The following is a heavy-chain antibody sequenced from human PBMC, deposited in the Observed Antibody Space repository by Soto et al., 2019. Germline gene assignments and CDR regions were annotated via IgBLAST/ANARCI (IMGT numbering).Heavy chain of an antibody. CDR1: EYSFSTYW. V-gene: IGHV5-51*01. CDR2: IYPGDSEI. J-gene: IGHJ4*02. Sequence: GESLKISCKASEYSFSTYWIGWVRQAPGKGLEFLGIIYPGDSEIRYSPSFQGQVTISADKSISTTYLQWSSLKASDSAIDYCARHGSNYYDSRYPGYWGQVTRVTVAS. D-gene: IGHD3-22*01. CDR3: ARHGSNYYDSRYPGY.